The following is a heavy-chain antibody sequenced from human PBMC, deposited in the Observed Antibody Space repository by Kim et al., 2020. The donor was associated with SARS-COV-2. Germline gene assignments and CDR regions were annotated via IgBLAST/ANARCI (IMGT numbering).Heavy chain of an antibody. CDR2: ISRSGGFI. CDR3: ARWAYCTNPSCYAYNWFDS. Sequence: GGSLRLSCAASGFTFSTYEMNWVRQAPGKGLEWVSYISRSGGFIFYADSVKGRFTISRDNTNNSLYLQMNSLRAEDTAVYYCARWAYCTNPSCYAYNWFDSWGQGTLVTVSS. CDR1: GFTFSTYE. V-gene: IGHV3-48*03. D-gene: IGHD2-2*01. J-gene: IGHJ5*02.